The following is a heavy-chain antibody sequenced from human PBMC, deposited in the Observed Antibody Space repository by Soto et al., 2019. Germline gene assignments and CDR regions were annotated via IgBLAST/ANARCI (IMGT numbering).Heavy chain of an antibody. Sequence: PSETLSLTCAVSGGSISSGGYSWSWIRQPPGKGLEWIGYIYHSGSTYYNPSLKSRVTISVDTSKNQFSLKLSSVTAADTAVYYCARDRIVSTTTGFDFWGQGTLVTV. CDR3: ARDRIVSTTTGFDF. CDR2: IYHSGST. V-gene: IGHV4-30-2*05. CDR1: GGSISSGGYS. J-gene: IGHJ4*02. D-gene: IGHD5-12*01.